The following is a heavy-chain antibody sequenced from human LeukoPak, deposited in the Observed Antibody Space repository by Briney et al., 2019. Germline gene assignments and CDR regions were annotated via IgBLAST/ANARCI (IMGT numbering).Heavy chain of an antibody. CDR1: GCSFTSSA. V-gene: IGHV1-58*02. D-gene: IGHD6-13*01. Sequence: SVTVPYKPSGCSFTSSAMQGVRQARAQRLEWIGWIVVGSGNTNYVQKFQETVTIIRDMSTSTAYMELSSLRSEDTAVYYCASTPGIAAAGSATLDEYWGQGTLVTVSS. J-gene: IGHJ4*02. CDR3: ASTPGIAAAGSATLDEY. CDR2: IVVGSGNT.